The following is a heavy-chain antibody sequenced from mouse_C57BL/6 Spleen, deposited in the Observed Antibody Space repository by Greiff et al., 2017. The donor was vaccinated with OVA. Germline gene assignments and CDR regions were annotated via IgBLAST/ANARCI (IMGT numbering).Heavy chain of an antibody. CDR2: INPNNGGT. V-gene: IGHV1-18*01. D-gene: IGHD2-4*01. Sequence: VQLQQSGPELVKPGASVKIPCKASGYTFTDYNMDWVKQSHGKSLEWIGDINPNNGGTIYNQKFKGKATLTVDKSSSTAYMELRSLTSDDTAVYYCARGGGLRRGFAYWGQGTLVTVSA. CDR1: GYTFTDYN. J-gene: IGHJ3*01. CDR3: ARGGGLRRGFAY.